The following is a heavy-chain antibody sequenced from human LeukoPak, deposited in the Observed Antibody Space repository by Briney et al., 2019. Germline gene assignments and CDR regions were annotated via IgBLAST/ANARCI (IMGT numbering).Heavy chain of an antibody. J-gene: IGHJ5*02. V-gene: IGHV4-39*01. CDR2: IYYSGST. D-gene: IGHD3-22*01. CDR1: GGSISSSSYY. Sequence: SETLSLTCTVSGGSISSSSYYWGWIRQPPGKGLGWIGSIYYSGSTYYNPSLKSRVTISVDTSKNQFSLKLSSVTAADTAVYYCARHDSWFDPWGQGTLVTVSS. CDR3: ARHDSWFDP.